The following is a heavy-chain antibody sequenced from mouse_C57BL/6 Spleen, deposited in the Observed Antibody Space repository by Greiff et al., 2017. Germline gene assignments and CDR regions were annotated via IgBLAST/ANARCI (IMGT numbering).Heavy chain of an antibody. CDR2: INPNNGGT. CDR3: ASSSYPYCDY. V-gene: IGHV1-26*01. CDR1: GYTFTDYY. J-gene: IGHJ2*01. Sequence: VQLQQSGPELVKPGASVKISCKASGYTFTDYYMNWVKQSHGKSLEWIGDINPNNGGTRYNQKFKGKATLTVDKSSSTAYMELRSLTSEDSAVYYCASSSYPYCDYWGQGTTLTVSS. D-gene: IGHD1-1*01.